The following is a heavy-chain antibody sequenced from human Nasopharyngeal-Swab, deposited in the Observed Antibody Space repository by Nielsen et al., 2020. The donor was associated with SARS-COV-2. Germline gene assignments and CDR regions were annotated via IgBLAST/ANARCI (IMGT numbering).Heavy chain of an antibody. D-gene: IGHD2-15*01. CDR1: GFTFSRSW. Sequence: GESLKISCAASGFTFSRSWMHWVRQAPGKGLVGVSRIGPDGRETSFADSVKGRFTISRDNSKNTVFLQMNSLRAEDTAWYYCVREGGSSYFFGSDNWLDPWGQGTLVTVSS. V-gene: IGHV3-74*01. CDR3: VREGGSSYFFGSDNWLDP. J-gene: IGHJ5*02. CDR2: IGPDGRET.